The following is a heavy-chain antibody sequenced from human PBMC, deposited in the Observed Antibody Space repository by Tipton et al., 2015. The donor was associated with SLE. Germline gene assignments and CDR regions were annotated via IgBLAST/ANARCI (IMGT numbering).Heavy chain of an antibody. J-gene: IGHJ5*02. CDR1: GGSFSGYY. CDR3: ARDRDYYDSSGLFDP. CDR2: INHSGST. Sequence: TLSLTCAVYGGSFSGYYWSWIRQPPGKGLEWIGEINHSGSTNYNPSLKSRVTISVDTSKNQFSLKLNSVTAADTAVYYCARDRDYYDSSGLFDPWGQGTLVTVSS. D-gene: IGHD3-22*01. V-gene: IGHV4-34*01.